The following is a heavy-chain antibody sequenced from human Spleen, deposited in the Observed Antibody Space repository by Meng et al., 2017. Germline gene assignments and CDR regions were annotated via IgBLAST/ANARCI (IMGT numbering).Heavy chain of an antibody. D-gene: IGHD1-26*01. J-gene: IGHJ5*02. CDR3: ARGIVGATNWFDP. CDR2: INHSGST. V-gene: IGHV4-34*01. Sequence: QVQIQQWGAGLLKPSETLSLTCAVYGGSFSGYYWSWIRQPPGKGLEWIGEINHSGSTNYNPSLKSRVTISVDTSKNQFSLKLSSVTAADTAVYYCARGIVGATNWFDPWGQGTLVTVSS. CDR1: GGSFSGYY.